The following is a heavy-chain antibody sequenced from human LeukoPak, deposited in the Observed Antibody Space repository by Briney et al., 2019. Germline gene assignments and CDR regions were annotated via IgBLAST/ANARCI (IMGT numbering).Heavy chain of an antibody. CDR3: ARGPGSPFDY. D-gene: IGHD1-26*01. Sequence: SEALSLTCTVSGGSISSGGYYWSWIRQHPGKGLEWIGYIYYSGSTNYNPSLKSRVTISVDTSKNQFSLKLSSVTAADTAVYYCARGPGSPFDYWGQGTLVTVSS. V-gene: IGHV4-61*08. CDR2: IYYSGST. J-gene: IGHJ4*02. CDR1: GGSISSGGYY.